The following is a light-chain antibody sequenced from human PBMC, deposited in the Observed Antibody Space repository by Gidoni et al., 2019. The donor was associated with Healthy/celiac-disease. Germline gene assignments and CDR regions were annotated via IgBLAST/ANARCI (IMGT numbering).Light chain of an antibody. CDR3: QSYDSSLSAPV. CDR1: SSNIGAGYD. Sequence: QSVLTQPPSVSGAPGQRVIISCTGSSSNIGAGYDVHWYQQLPGTAPKLLIYGNSNRPSGVPDRFSGSKSGTSASLAITGLQAEDEADYYCQSYDSSLSAPVFGGGTKLTVL. CDR2: GNS. V-gene: IGLV1-40*01. J-gene: IGLJ2*01.